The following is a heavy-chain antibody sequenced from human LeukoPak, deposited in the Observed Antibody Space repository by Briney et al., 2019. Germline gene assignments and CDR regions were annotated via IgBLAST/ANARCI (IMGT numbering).Heavy chain of an antibody. CDR3: ARANTYYYGPTYYYYGMDV. V-gene: IGHV3-30-3*01. J-gene: IGHJ6*02. Sequence: GGSLRLSCAASGFTLSSYAMHWVRQAPGKGLEWVAVISYDGSNKYYADSVKGRFTISRDNSKNTLYLQMNSLRAEDTAVYYCARANTYYYGPTYYYYGMDVWGQGTTVTVSS. D-gene: IGHD3-10*01. CDR2: ISYDGSNK. CDR1: GFTLSSYA.